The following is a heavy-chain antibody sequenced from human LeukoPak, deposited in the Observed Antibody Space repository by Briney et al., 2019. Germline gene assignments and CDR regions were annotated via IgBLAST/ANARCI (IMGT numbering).Heavy chain of an antibody. CDR3: ARNYDFWSDPPSGVDY. Sequence: GGSLRLSCVASGFTFSDYWMSWVRQAPGKGLEWVANIKSDESERFFLDSVKGRFTISRDNAKNSLYLQMNSLRAEDTAVYYCARNYDFWSDPPSGVDYWGQGTLVTVSS. CDR1: GFTFSDYW. J-gene: IGHJ4*02. V-gene: IGHV3-7*01. D-gene: IGHD3-3*01. CDR2: IKSDESER.